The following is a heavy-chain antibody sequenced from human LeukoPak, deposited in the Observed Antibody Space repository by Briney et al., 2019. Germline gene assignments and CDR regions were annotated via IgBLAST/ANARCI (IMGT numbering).Heavy chain of an antibody. CDR1: GGTFSSYA. Sequence: ASVKVSCKASGGTFSSYAISWVRQAPGEGLEWMGGIIPIFGTANYAQKFQGRVTITADESTSTAYMELSSLRSEDTAVYYCARGASWNPPYYYYGMDVWGQGTTVTVSS. D-gene: IGHD2-15*01. V-gene: IGHV1-69*13. CDR3: ARGASWNPPYYYYGMDV. J-gene: IGHJ6*02. CDR2: IIPIFGTA.